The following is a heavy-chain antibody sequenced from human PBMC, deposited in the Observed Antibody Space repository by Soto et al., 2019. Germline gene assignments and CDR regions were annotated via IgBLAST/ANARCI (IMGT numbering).Heavy chain of an antibody. J-gene: IGHJ4*02. CDR1: GGSISSGGYS. Sequence: QLQLQESGSGLVKPSQTLSLTCAVSGGSISSGGYSWSWIRQPPGKGLEWIGYIYHSGSTYYNQSLKSRVTISVDRSKNQFSMKLSSVTAADTAVYYCARRSRYGDYAYWGQGTLVTVSS. D-gene: IGHD4-17*01. CDR2: IYHSGST. CDR3: ARRSRYGDYAY. V-gene: IGHV4-30-2*01.